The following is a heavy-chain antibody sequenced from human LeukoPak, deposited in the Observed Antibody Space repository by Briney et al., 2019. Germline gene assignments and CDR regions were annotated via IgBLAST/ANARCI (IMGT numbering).Heavy chain of an antibody. V-gene: IGHV3-74*01. CDR2: INSDGSTT. CDR3: ARGYYSASRIDY. D-gene: IGHD2-2*01. CDR1: GLTFSSFW. Sequence: GGSLRLSCAASGLTFSSFWMHWVRRAPGKGLEWVSRINSDGSTTTYADSVKGRLTISRDNAKNTLYLQMNSLRAEDTAVYYCARGYYSASRIDYWGQGALVTISS. J-gene: IGHJ4*02.